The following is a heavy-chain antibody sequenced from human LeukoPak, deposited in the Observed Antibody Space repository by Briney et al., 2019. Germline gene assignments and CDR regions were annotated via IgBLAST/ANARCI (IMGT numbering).Heavy chain of an antibody. CDR2: IYYSGST. CDR3: ARVESGYSYGPIDY. D-gene: IGHD5-18*01. CDR1: GGSISSYY. Sequence: PSETLSLTCTVSGGSISSYYWSWIRQPPGKGLEWIGYIYYSGSTNYNPSLKSRVTISVDTSKNQFSLKVRSVTAKDRAVYYCARVESGYSYGPIDYWGQGTLITVSS. J-gene: IGHJ4*02. V-gene: IGHV4-59*01.